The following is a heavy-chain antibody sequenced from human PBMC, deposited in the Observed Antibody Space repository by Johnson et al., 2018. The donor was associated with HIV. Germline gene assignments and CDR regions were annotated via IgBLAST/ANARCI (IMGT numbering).Heavy chain of an antibody. CDR1: GFTFDDYA. D-gene: IGHD1-26*01. CDR2: ISWNSDDI. J-gene: IGHJ3*02. Sequence: QLVESGGGLVQPGRSLRLSCAPSGFTFDDYAMHLVRQAPGKGLEWVSGISWNSDDIDYADSVKGRFTISRDNSKNTLYLQMNSLRAEDTAVYYCARDRGGGSYHDAFDIWGQGTMVTVSS. CDR3: ARDRGGGSYHDAFDI. V-gene: IGHV3-9*01.